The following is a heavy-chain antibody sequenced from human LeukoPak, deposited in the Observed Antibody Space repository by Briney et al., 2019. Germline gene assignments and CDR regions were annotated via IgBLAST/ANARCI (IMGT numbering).Heavy chain of an antibody. CDR2: FIPVLGTA. V-gene: IGHV1-69*10. CDR1: GGTFSDYA. J-gene: IGHJ4*02. Sequence: GASVKVSCKASGGTFSDYALNWVRQAPGQGLEWMGVFIPVLGTANSTQNFQDRVSITADISTHTVYMELSSLKSEDTAVYFCARDRTADPPWYSDSSPIDYDYWGQGTLVTVSS. CDR3: ARDRTADPPWYSDSSPIDYDY. D-gene: IGHD6-6*01.